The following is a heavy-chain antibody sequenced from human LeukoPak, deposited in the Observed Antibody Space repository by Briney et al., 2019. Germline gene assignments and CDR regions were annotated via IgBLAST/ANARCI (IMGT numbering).Heavy chain of an antibody. Sequence: ASVKVSCKASGYTFTGYYIHWVRQAPGQGLEWMGWINPNSGGTNYAQKFQGRVTITTDESTSTAYMELSSLRSEDTAVYYCARDYYDSSGYLRVLPIWGQGTMVTVSS. CDR1: GYTFTGYY. D-gene: IGHD3-22*01. CDR2: INPNSGGT. J-gene: IGHJ3*02. CDR3: ARDYYDSSGYLRVLPI. V-gene: IGHV1-2*02.